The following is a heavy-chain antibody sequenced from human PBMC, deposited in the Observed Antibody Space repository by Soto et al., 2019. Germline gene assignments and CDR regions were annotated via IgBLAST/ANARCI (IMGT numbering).Heavy chain of an antibody. D-gene: IGHD3-10*01. CDR2: IRSKAYGGTT. CDR1: GFTFGDYA. CDR3: TSAMVRGVIIANYYYYGMGV. V-gene: IGHV3-49*03. J-gene: IGHJ6*02. Sequence: PGGSLRLSCTASGFTFGDYAMSWFRQAPGKGLEWVGFIRSKAYGGTTEYAASVKGRFTISRDDSKSIAYLQRNSLKTEDTAVYYCTSAMVRGVIIANYYYYGMGVWGQGTTVTVSS.